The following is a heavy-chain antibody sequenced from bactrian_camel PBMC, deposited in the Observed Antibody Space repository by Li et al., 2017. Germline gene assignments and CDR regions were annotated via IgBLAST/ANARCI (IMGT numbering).Heavy chain of an antibody. J-gene: IGHJ6*01. Sequence: QVQLVESGGGSVQAGGSLRLSCAASGYSYFMGWFRQAPGKEREGVAAIITRSGATYYADSVKGRFIISRDNAKNTVYLQMNSLKPEDTAMYYCAADVRGFRANLEEVDFGYWGQGTQVTVS. V-gene: IGHV3S63*01. CDR2: IITRSGAT. CDR3: AADVRGFRANLEEVDFGY. D-gene: IGHD1*01. CDR1: GYSYF.